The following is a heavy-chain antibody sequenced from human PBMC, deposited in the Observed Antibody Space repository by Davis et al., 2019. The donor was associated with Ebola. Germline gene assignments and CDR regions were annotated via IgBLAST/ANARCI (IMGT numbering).Heavy chain of an antibody. D-gene: IGHD2-21*02. CDR2: INAGNGNT. CDR3: ARELIVVVTAGPYYYGLDV. J-gene: IGHJ6*04. V-gene: IGHV1-3*01. Sequence: AASVKVSCKASGYTFTSYAMHWVRQAPGQRLEWMGWINAGNGNTKYSQKFQGRVTMTRDTSTSTVYMELSSLRSEDTAVYYCARELIVVVTAGPYYYGLDVWGKGTTVTVSS. CDR1: GYTFTSYA.